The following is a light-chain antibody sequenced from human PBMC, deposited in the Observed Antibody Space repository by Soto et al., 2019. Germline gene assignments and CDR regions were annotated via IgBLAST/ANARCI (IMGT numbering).Light chain of an antibody. CDR3: QQISSFPPT. CDR2: DAS. V-gene: IGKV1-12*01. Sequence: DIQMTQSPSSVSASVGDRVTITCRASRNIKTSLAWYQQRPGKGPELLIYDASTLQSGVPSRISGSGSGTEFTLTISRLQPKDFATFYCQQISSFPPTFGGGTKVAI. CDR1: RNIKTS. J-gene: IGKJ4*01.